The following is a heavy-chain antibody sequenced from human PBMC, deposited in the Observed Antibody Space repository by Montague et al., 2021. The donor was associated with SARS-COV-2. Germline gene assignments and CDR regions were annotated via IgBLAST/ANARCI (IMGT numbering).Heavy chain of an antibody. D-gene: IGHD1-26*01. CDR3: ARESGSFHDGGYFDY. J-gene: IGHJ4*02. CDR1: GFNFSYA. CDR2: ISNDGSDK. V-gene: IGHV3-30*04. Sequence: SLRLSCAASGFNFSYAMHWVRQAPGKGLEWVALISNDGSDKHYADSVKGRFTISRDNSKSTLYLQVNSLRAKDTAVYYCARESGSFHDGGYFDYWGQGSLVTVSP.